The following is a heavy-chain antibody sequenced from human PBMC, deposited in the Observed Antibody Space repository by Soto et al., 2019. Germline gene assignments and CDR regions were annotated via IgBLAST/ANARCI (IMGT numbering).Heavy chain of an antibody. Sequence: GGSLRLSCAASGFTFSSYGMHWVRQAPGKGLEWVAVISYDGSNKYYADSVKGRFTISRDNSKNTLYLQMNSLRAEDTAVYYCAKDADPYGDLYYYYGMDVWGQGTTVTVSS. V-gene: IGHV3-30*18. CDR3: AKDADPYGDLYYYYGMDV. D-gene: IGHD4-17*01. J-gene: IGHJ6*02. CDR2: ISYDGSNK. CDR1: GFTFSSYG.